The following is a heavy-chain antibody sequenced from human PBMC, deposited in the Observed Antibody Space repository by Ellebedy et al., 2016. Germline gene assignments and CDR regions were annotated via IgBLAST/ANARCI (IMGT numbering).Heavy chain of an antibody. CDR3: ASSAKGGYSYAPDY. J-gene: IGHJ4*02. Sequence: SETLSLTCTVYGGSFSGYYWSWIRQPPGKGLEWIGYIYYSGSTNYNPSLKSRVTISVDTSKNQFSLKLSSVTAADTAVYYCASSAKGGYSYAPDYWGQGTLVTVSS. CDR1: GGSFSGYY. V-gene: IGHV4-59*08. D-gene: IGHD5-18*01. CDR2: IYYSGST.